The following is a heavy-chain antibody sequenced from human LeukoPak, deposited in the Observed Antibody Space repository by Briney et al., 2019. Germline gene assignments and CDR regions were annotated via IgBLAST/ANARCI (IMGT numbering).Heavy chain of an antibody. CDR3: ARDSAYSSSRDAFDI. J-gene: IGHJ3*02. V-gene: IGHV1-18*01. CDR2: VSAYNGNT. Sequence: AASVKVSCKASGYTFTSYGISWVRQAPGQGLEWMGWVSAYNGNTNYAQKLQGRVTMTTDTSTSTAYMELRSLRSDDTAVYYCARDSAYSSSRDAFDIWGQGTMVTVSS. D-gene: IGHD6-13*01. CDR1: GYTFTSYG.